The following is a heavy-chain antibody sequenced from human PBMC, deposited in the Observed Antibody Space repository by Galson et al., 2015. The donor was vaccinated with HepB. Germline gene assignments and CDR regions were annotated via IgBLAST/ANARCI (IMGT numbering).Heavy chain of an antibody. J-gene: IGHJ6*03. CDR1: GFTFRSYS. Sequence: SLRLSCAASGFTFRSYSMHWVRQAPGKGLEWVAVISNDGSSKYYVDSVKGRFTVSRDNSKNTLYLQMNSLTTEDTAVYYCARDEGPEVPAATGDMDVWGKGTTVTV. D-gene: IGHD2-2*01. CDR2: ISNDGSSK. CDR3: ARDEGPEVPAATGDMDV. V-gene: IGHV3-30-3*01.